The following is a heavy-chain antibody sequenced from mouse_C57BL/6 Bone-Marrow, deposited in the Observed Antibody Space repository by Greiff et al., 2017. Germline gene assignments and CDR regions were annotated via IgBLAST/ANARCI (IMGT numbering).Heavy chain of an antibody. CDR3: ARVYYDYLYYYAMDY. J-gene: IGHJ4*01. Sequence: EVQLQQSGAELVRPGASVKLSCTASGFNIKDDYMHWVKQRPEQGLEWIGRIDPENGDTKYAPKFQGKATITADTSSNTAYLQLSSLTSEDTAVDYCARVYYDYLYYYAMDYWGQGTSVTVSS. V-gene: IGHV14-4*01. CDR2: IDPENGDT. D-gene: IGHD2-4*01. CDR1: GFNIKDDY.